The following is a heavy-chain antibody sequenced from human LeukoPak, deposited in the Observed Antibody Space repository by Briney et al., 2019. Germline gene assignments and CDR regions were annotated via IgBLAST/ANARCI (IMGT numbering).Heavy chain of an antibody. V-gene: IGHV3-30*02. CDR1: GFTFSSYG. CDR2: IRYDGSNK. CDR3: ARDGPSYDKYSSGWYSVDY. Sequence: GGSLRLSCAASGFTFSSYGMHWVRQAPGKGLEWVAFIRYDGSNKYYADSVKGRFTISRDNSKNTLYLQMNSLRAEDTAVYYCARDGPSYDKYSSGWYSVDYWGQGTLVTVSS. D-gene: IGHD6-19*01. J-gene: IGHJ4*02.